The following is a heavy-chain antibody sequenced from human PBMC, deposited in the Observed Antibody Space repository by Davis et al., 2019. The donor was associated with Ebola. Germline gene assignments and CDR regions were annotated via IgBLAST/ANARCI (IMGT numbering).Heavy chain of an antibody. Sequence: GESLKISCAASGFSVTTTYMNWVRQAPGKGLEWISVLYSGGPTYYADSVKGRFTISRDSSQNTLYLQMDSLRPEDTAVYYCARDFGTVTGEIYYSYSMDVWGQGTTVTVSS. CDR1: GFSVTTTY. CDR2: LYSGGPT. J-gene: IGHJ6*02. V-gene: IGHV3-66*02. CDR3: ARDFGTVTGEIYYSYSMDV. D-gene: IGHD4-17*01.